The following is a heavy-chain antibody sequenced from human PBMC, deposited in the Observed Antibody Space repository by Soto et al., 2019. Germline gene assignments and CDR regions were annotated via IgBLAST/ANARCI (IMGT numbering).Heavy chain of an antibody. CDR1: GYTFTDYY. J-gene: IGHJ4*02. CDR3: TREGGYSSGWGRDY. D-gene: IGHD6-19*01. CDR2: INPNSGVT. V-gene: IGHV1-2*02. Sequence: QVQLVQSGAEVKKPGASVKVSCKASGYTFTDYYMHWVRQAPGQGLEWMGWINPNSGVTNYAQKFHDGGTMARDTSISTAYMELRRLRSDDTAVYYGTREGGYSSGWGRDYWGQGTVVTVSS.